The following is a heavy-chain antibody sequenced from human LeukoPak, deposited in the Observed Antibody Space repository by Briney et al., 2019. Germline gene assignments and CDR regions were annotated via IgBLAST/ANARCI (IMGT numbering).Heavy chain of an antibody. CDR2: IIPIFGTA. CDR1: GGTFSSYA. D-gene: IGHD3-9*01. Sequence: ASVKVSCKASGGTFSSYAISWVRQAPGQGLEWMGGIIPIFGTANYAQKFQGRVTMTRNTSISTAYMELSSLRSEDTAVYYCARGDLDILTGYLSWGQGTLVTVSS. CDR3: ARGDLDILTGYLS. J-gene: IGHJ4*02. V-gene: IGHV1-69*05.